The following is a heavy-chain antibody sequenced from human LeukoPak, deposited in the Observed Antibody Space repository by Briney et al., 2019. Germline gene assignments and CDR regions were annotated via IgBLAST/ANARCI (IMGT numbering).Heavy chain of an antibody. CDR1: GYTFTSYD. J-gene: IGHJ4*02. CDR2: MNPNSGNT. D-gene: IGHD1-26*01. CDR3: ARGLGLPEWDGLSL. Sequence: ASVKVSCKASGYTFTSYDINWVRQATGQGLEWMGWMNPNSGNTGYAQKFQGRVTITRNTSISTAYMELSSLRSEDTAVYYCARGLGLPEWDGLSLWGQGTLVTVSS. V-gene: IGHV1-8*03.